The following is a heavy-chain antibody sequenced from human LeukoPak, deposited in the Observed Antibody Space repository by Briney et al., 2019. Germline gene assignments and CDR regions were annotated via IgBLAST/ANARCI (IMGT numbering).Heavy chain of an antibody. J-gene: IGHJ6*02. CDR2: ISSNGGST. Sequence: TGGSLRLSCSASGFTFSSYAMHWVRQAPGKGLEYVSAISSNGGSTYYADSVKGRFTISRDNSKNTLYLQMSSLRAEDTAVYYCARYYGSGRGYYGMDVWGQGTTVTVSS. V-gene: IGHV3-64D*09. CDR1: GFTFSSYA. D-gene: IGHD3-10*01. CDR3: ARYYGSGRGYYGMDV.